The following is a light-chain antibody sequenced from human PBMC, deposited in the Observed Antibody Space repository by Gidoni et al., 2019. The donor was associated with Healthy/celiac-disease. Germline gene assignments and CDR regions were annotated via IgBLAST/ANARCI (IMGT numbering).Light chain of an antibody. V-gene: IGKV3-15*01. Sequence: IVVKQSPATLSVSPGERATLSCRASQSVSSNLAWYQQNPGQAPRLLIYGASTRATGIPARFSGSGSGTEFTLTISSLQSEDFAVYYCQQYNNWPPLTFGGGTKVEIK. J-gene: IGKJ4*01. CDR3: QQYNNWPPLT. CDR2: GAS. CDR1: QSVSSN.